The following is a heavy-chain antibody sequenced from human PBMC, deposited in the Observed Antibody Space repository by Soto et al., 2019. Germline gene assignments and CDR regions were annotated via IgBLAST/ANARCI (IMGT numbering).Heavy chain of an antibody. J-gene: IGHJ4*02. Sequence: QVQLVESGGGVVQPGRSLRLSCAASGFTFSSYGMHWVRQAPGKGLEWVAVIWYDGSNKYYADSVKGRFTISRDNSKNPLDRQINSLRAEHTAVYYCARDGYCSGGSCYSVPVFDYWGQGTLVTVSS. CDR3: ARDGYCSGGSCYSVPVFDY. D-gene: IGHD2-15*01. CDR2: IWYDGSNK. CDR1: GFTFSSYG. V-gene: IGHV3-33*01.